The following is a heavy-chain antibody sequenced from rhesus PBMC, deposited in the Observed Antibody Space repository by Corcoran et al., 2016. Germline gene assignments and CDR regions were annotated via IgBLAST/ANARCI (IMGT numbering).Heavy chain of an antibody. D-gene: IGHD6-25*01. Sequence: QVQLQESGPGLVKPSETLSLTCAVSGGSFSSYWWSWIRQPPGKGLEWIGEINGKSGSTRDTPTLKSRVTVSADASKNQFSLKLRSVTAADTAVYYCARNAEYSGNWNVGNSLEVWGRGVLVTVSS. J-gene: IGHJ5-2*02. CDR1: GGSFSSYW. CDR3: ARNAEYSGNWNVGNSLEV. V-gene: IGHV4-80*01. CDR2: INGKSGST.